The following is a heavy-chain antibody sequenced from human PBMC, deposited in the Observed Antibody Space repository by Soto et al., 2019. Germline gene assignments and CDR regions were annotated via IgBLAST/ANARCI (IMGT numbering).Heavy chain of an antibody. CDR2: IIPILGSA. Sequence: SVKVSCKASGGSFSNYAISWVRQAPGQGLEWMGAIIPILGSAHYSQKFQDRVTITADKSTITAYMELSSLTSEDTAVYYCARALRLRGDVFDIWGQGTMVTVSS. D-gene: IGHD3-10*01. J-gene: IGHJ3*02. CDR1: GGSFSNYA. V-gene: IGHV1-69*10. CDR3: ARALRLRGDVFDI.